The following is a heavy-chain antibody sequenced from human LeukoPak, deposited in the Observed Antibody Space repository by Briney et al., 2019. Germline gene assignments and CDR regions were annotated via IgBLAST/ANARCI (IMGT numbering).Heavy chain of an antibody. V-gene: IGHV3-30*03. CDR3: ARDVSGLDDFYVMDV. J-gene: IGHJ6*02. CDR1: GFTFSSFD. Sequence: GGSLRLSCAASGFTFSSFDMHWGRQAPGKGLEWVAIISNDGSNKDYEDSVKGRFTISRDNSKNTLYLQMNSLRPVDTAVYYCARDVSGLDDFYVMDVWGQGTTVTVSS. D-gene: IGHD1-1*01. CDR2: ISNDGSNK.